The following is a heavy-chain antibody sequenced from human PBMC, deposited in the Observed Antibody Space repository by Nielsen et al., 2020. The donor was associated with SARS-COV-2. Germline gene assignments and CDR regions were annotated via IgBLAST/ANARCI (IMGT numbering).Heavy chain of an antibody. CDR1: GDSTNSSSYY. CDR2: VNSSGGT. J-gene: IGHJ4*02. D-gene: IGHD2-15*01. Sequence: SATLSLTCAVTGDSTNSSSYYWGWIRQSPGQGLDWIGSVNSSGGTYDSPSLKSRVTISVDTSKNHFSLKLSSVTATDTAVYYCARQTRYCSGGTCLRVFDSWGQGTLVTVSS. V-gene: IGHV4-39*01. CDR3: ARQTRYCSGGTCLRVFDS.